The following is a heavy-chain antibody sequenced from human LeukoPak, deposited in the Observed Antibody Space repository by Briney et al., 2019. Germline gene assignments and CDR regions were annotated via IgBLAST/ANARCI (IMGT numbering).Heavy chain of an antibody. CDR1: GYTLTAYY. CDR2: ISPNSGDT. CDR3: ARIISYGGSDGFDL. V-gene: IGHV1-2*02. Sequence: ASVKVSCKASGYTLTAYYIHWVRQAPGQGLEWMGWISPNSGDTDYAQKFQGRVTMTRDTPISTVYMALSSLRSDDTAMYYCARIISYGGSDGFDLWGKGTMVTVSS. J-gene: IGHJ3*01. D-gene: IGHD1-26*01.